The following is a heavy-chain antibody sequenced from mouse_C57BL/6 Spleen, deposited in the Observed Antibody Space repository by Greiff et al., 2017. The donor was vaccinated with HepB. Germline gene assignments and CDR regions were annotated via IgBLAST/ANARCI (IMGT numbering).Heavy chain of an antibody. Sequence: VQLQQSGPELVKPGASVKISCKASGYAFSSSWMNWVKQRPGKGLEWIGRIYPGDGDTNYNGKFKGKATLTADKSSSTAYMQLSSLTSEDSAVYFCARPFITTVVATNYFDYWGQGTTLTVSS. D-gene: IGHD1-1*01. CDR1: GYAFSSSW. CDR3: ARPFITTVVATNYFDY. CDR2: IYPGDGDT. J-gene: IGHJ2*01. V-gene: IGHV1-82*01.